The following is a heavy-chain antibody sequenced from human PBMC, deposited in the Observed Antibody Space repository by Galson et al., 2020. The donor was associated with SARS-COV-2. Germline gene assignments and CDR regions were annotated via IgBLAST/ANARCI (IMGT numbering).Heavy chain of an antibody. D-gene: IGHD3-10*01. CDR3: VRASENYYLSYFDV. CDR1: GFTFSTHA. V-gene: IGHV3-23*01. CDR2: LSGVGDTT. J-gene: IGHJ4*02. Sequence: GGSLRPSCAASGFTFSTHAMKWVRQAPGKGLECVAGLSGVGDTTDHPDPVKGRFSTSRDNSKNIVYLQMNSLRVEYTAIYYCVRASENYYLSYFDVWGQGTLVTVSS.